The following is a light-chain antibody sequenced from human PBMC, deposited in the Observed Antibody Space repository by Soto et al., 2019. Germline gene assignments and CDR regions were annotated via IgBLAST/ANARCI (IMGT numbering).Light chain of an antibody. CDR1: QTVSSSY. V-gene: IGKV3-20*01. J-gene: IGKJ2*01. Sequence: EIALTQSPGTLSLSPGERATLSCRASQTVSSSYLAWYYHKPGQAPRLLIHGSSSRATGTPDRFSGSGSGTDFTLPISRLEPEDFAVYYCQQYGSSPYTFGQGTKMEIK. CDR3: QQYGSSPYT. CDR2: GSS.